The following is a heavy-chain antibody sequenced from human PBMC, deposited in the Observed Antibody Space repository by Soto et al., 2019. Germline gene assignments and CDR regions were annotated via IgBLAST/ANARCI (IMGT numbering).Heavy chain of an antibody. CDR1: GFTFSSNW. CDR2: IKQDGSEK. CDR3: ARDLGYCSGGTCYTVLDY. D-gene: IGHD2-15*01. V-gene: IGHV3-7*03. J-gene: IGHJ4*02. Sequence: PGVSLRLSCAASGFTFSSNWMNWVRQAPGKGPEWVANIKQDGSEKYYVDSVKGRFTISRDNAENSLLLQMNSLRVEDTAVYYCARDLGYCSGGTCYTVLDYWGQGALVTVSS.